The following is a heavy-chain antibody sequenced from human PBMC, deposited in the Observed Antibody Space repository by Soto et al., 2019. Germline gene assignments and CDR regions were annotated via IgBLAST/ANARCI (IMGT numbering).Heavy chain of an antibody. V-gene: IGHV1-2*02. CDR1: GYTFTGYY. D-gene: IGHD6-13*01. CDR3: ARDRSSPYYYYYGMDV. CDR2: IIPNSGGT. Sequence: ASVKVSCKASGYTFTGYYMHWVRQAPGQGLEWMGWIIPNSGGTNYAQKFQGRVTMTRDTSISTAYMELSRLRSDDTAVYYCARDRSSPYYYYYGMDVWGQGTKVTVSS. J-gene: IGHJ6*02.